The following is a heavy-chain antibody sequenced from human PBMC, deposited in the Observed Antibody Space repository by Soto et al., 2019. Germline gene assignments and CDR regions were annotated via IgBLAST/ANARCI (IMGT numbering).Heavy chain of an antibody. V-gene: IGHV1-69*01. J-gene: IGHJ3*02. CDR2: IIPIFGTA. CDR3: ATVGATFSDAFDI. Sequence: GASVKGSCKASGGTFSSYAVSWVRQAPGQGLEWMGGIIPIFGTANYAQKFQGRVTITADESTSTAYMELSSLRSEDTAVYYCATVGATFSDAFDIWGQGTMVPVSS. D-gene: IGHD1-26*01. CDR1: GGTFSSYA.